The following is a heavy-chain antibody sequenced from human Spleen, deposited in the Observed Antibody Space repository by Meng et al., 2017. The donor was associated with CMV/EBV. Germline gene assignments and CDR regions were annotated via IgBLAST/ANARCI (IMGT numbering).Heavy chain of an antibody. V-gene: IGHV3-43*02. Sequence: GESLKISCAASGFTFSSSGMHWVRQAPGKGLEWVSLISWDGHRTYYADSLKGRFTISRDNSKNSLYLQMNSLKTEDTALYYCAKAGGAMIVVAYFDYWGQGTLVTVSS. D-gene: IGHD3-22*01. J-gene: IGHJ4*02. CDR1: GFTFSSSG. CDR2: ISWDGHRT. CDR3: AKAGGAMIVVAYFDY.